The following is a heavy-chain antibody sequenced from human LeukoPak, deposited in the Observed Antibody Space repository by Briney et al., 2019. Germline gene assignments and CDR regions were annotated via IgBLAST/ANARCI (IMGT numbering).Heavy chain of an antibody. V-gene: IGHV4-59*01. CDR1: GGSISSYY. CDR2: IYYSGST. CDR3: ARAFGYDILTGYFDY. D-gene: IGHD3-9*01. Sequence: SETLSLTCTVSGGSISSYYWSWIRQPPGKGLEWIGYIYYSGSTNCNPSLKSRVTISVDTSKNQFSLKLSSVTAADTAVYYCARAFGYDILTGYFDYWGQGTLVTVSS. J-gene: IGHJ4*02.